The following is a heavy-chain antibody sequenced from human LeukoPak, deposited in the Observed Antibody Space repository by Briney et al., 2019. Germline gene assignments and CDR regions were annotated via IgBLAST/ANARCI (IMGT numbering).Heavy chain of an antibody. CDR1: GFTFSSYT. Sequence: GGSLRLSCTASGFTFSSYTMTWVRQAPGKGLKWVSTITTGDGNTYYADSVKGRFTVSRDDSKNTLYLQMNSLRAEDTAVYYCAKVMWSDYYYYGMDVWGQGTTVTVSS. V-gene: IGHV3-23*01. CDR2: ITTGDGNT. CDR3: AKVMWSDYYYYGMDV. J-gene: IGHJ6*02. D-gene: IGHD2-21*01.